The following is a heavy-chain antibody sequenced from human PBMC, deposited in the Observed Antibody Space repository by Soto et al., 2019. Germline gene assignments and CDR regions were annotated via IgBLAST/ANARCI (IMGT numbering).Heavy chain of an antibody. CDR2: INHSGST. J-gene: IGHJ6*02. V-gene: IGHV4-34*01. Sequence: SETLSLTCAVYGGSFSGDYWSWVREPPGKGLEWMGEINHSGSTNYNPSLKSRVTISVDTSKNQFSLKLSSVTAADTAVYYCASRTTVTTSYYYYYGMDVWGQGTTVTVSS. CDR1: GGSFSGDY. CDR3: ASRTTVTTSYYYYYGMDV. D-gene: IGHD4-4*01.